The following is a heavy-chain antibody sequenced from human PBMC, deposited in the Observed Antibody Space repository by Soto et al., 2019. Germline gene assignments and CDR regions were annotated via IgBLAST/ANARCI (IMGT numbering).Heavy chain of an antibody. Sequence: ASQTLSLTCTVSGGSISSGGYYWSWIRQHPGKGLEWIWYIYSSGSTYYTPSLKSRVTISVDTSKNQFSLKLSSVTAADTAVYYCTTDSYSDMNVVRFDNWGHGTLVTVSS. D-gene: IGHD1-26*01. CDR3: TTDSYSDMNVVRFDN. CDR2: IYSSGST. CDR1: GGSISSGGYY. J-gene: IGHJ4*01. V-gene: IGHV4-31*03.